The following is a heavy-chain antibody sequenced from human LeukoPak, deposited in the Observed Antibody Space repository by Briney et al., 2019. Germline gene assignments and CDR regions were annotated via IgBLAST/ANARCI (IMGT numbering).Heavy chain of an antibody. D-gene: IGHD2-15*01. CDR2: IYYSGST. CDR1: GGSISSGGYY. CDR3: ARYGGNLSRFDC. J-gene: IGHJ4*02. V-gene: IGHV4-31*03. Sequence: SETLSLTCTVSGGSISSGGYYWSWIRQHPGKGLEWIGYIYYSGSTYYNPSLKSRVTISVDTSKNQFSLKLSSVTAADTAVYYCARYGGNLSRFDCWGQGTLVTVSS.